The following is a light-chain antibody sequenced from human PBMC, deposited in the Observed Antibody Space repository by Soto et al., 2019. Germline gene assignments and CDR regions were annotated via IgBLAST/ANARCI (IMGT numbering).Light chain of an antibody. CDR2: YAS. Sequence: IVMTQSPATLSVSPGERVTISCRASQSVTNTLAWYQHKPGQAPRLLISYASRGATGIPSRFSGSGSGTDFTLTINSLQSEDFATYYCQQYNSYSYTFGQGTKLEIK. CDR1: QSVTNT. CDR3: QQYNSYSYT. V-gene: IGKV3-15*01. J-gene: IGKJ2*01.